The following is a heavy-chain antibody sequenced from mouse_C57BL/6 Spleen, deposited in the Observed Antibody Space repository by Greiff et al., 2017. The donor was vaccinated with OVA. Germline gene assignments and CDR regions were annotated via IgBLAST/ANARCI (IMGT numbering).Heavy chain of an antibody. CDR2: IYPRSGNT. D-gene: IGHD1-1*01. J-gene: IGHJ2*01. CDR1: GYTFTSYG. V-gene: IGHV1-81*01. CDR3: ARSYYGSFYFDY. Sequence: VKLQQSGAELARPGASVKLSCKASGYTFTSYGISWVKQRTGQGLEWIGEIYPRSGNTYYNEKFKGKATLTADKSSSTAYMELRSLTSEDSAVYFCARSYYGSFYFDYWGQGTTLTVSS.